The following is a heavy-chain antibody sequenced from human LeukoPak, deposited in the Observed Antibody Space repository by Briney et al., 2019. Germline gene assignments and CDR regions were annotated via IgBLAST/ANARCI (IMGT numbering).Heavy chain of an antibody. CDR2: IYYSGNT. D-gene: IGHD5-18*01. V-gene: IGHV4-59*01. CDR3: ARVRGYSYDSSDFDY. J-gene: IGHJ4*02. CDR1: GDSISYYY. Sequence: PSETLSLTCAVSGDSISYYYWTWIRQPPGKGLEWIGKIYYSGNTNYNPSLKSRVTTSVDTSKNHFCLKLSSVTAADTAVYYCARVRGYSYDSSDFDYWGQGTLVTVSS.